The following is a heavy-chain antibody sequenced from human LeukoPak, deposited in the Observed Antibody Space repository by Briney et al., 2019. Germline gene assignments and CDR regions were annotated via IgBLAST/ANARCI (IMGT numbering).Heavy chain of an antibody. J-gene: IGHJ3*02. CDR3: ARGTFYGGNSPFAFDI. Sequence: GGSLILSCAASGFTVSSNYMSWVRQAPGKGLEWVSVFCSGGSRYYADSVKGRLTISRDNSKNTLYFQMNSLRAEDTAVYYCARGTFYGGNSPFAFDIWGQGTMVTVSS. V-gene: IGHV3-53*01. CDR2: FCSGGSR. CDR1: GFTVSSNY. D-gene: IGHD4-23*01.